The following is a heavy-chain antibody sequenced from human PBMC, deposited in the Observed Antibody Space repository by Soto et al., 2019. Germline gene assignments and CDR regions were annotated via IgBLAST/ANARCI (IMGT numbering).Heavy chain of an antibody. D-gene: IGHD3-10*01. CDR3: ARDKGSAAFDY. J-gene: IGHJ4*02. CDR2: IYYSGST. CDR1: GGSISSGGYY. V-gene: IGHV4-31*03. Sequence: QVQLQESGPGLVKPSQTLSLTCTVSGGSISSGGYYWSWIRQHPGKGLEWIGYIYYSGSTYYNPSLTSXXTXSXXTSKNQFSLKLSSVTAADTAVYYCARDKGSAAFDYWGQGTLVTVSS.